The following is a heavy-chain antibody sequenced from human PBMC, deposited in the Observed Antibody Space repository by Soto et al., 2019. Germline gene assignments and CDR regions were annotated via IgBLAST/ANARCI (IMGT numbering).Heavy chain of an antibody. J-gene: IGHJ4*02. CDR2: ISSSSSTI. CDR3: ARNITFGLFVY. D-gene: IGHD1-20*01. CDR1: GFTFSSYS. Sequence: EVQLVESGGGLVQPGGSLRLSCAASGFTFSSYSMNWVRQAPGKGLEWVSYISSSSSTIYYADSVKGRFTISRDHPKNSLYLQMNGLRAEDTAVYYCARNITFGLFVYWGEGTLVTVSS. V-gene: IGHV3-48*01.